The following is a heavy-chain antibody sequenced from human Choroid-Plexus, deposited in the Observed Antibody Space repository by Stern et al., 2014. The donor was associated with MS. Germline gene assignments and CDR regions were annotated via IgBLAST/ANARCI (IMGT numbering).Heavy chain of an antibody. CDR1: GFTFGSWA. J-gene: IGHJ5*02. V-gene: IGHV3-30*18. D-gene: IGHD2/OR15-2a*01. Sequence: QMQLVQSGGGVVQPGRPLRLSCVASGFTFGSWAMHWVRQAPGKGLEWVAGVSYDGSNKYYADSVKGRFTISRDNSQNTLYMQMSSLRPEDTAVYYCAKDRHYLTYFFDHWGQGSLVTVSS. CDR3: AKDRHYLTYFFDH. CDR2: VSYDGSNK.